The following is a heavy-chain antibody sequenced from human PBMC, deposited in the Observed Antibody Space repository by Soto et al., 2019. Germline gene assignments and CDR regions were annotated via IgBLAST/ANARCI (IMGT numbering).Heavy chain of an antibody. J-gene: IGHJ4*02. V-gene: IGHV3-23*01. D-gene: IGHD2-15*01. CDR1: GFTFNSYA. CDR3: AKRAVVGAARYFDY. CDR2: INTSGGNS. Sequence: EVQLLESGGGLVQPGGSLRLSCAASGFTFNSYAMSWVRQAPGKGLEWVSTINTSGGNSYYPESVKGRFTISRDNSRNTLYLQMDSLRAEDTAVYYCAKRAVVGAARYFDYWGLGTLVTVSS.